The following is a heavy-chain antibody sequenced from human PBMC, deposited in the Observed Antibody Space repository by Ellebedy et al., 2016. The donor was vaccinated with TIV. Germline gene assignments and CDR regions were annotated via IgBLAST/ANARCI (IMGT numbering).Heavy chain of an antibody. D-gene: IGHD1-14*01. V-gene: IGHV4-59*01. CDR2: IYYSGST. J-gene: IGHJ4*02. CDR1: GGSISSYY. CDR3: ARVNHWEYYFDY. Sequence: SETLSLTCTVSGGSISSYYWSWIRQPPGKGLEWIGYIYYSGSTNYNPSLKSRVTISVDTSKNQFSLKLSSVTAADTAVYYCARVNHWEYYFDYWGQGTLVTVSS.